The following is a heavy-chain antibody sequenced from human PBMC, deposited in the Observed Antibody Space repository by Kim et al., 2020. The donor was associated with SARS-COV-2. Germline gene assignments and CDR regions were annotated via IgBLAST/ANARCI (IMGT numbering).Heavy chain of an antibody. J-gene: IGHJ6*02. CDR1: GYSFTSYW. D-gene: IGHD3-22*01. Sequence: GASLKISCKGSGYSFTSYWIGWVRQMPGKGLEWMGIIYPGDSDTRYSPSFQGQVTISADKSISTAYLQWSSLKASDTAMYYCARHGIYYYDSSGSPYDMDVWGQGTTVTVSS. V-gene: IGHV5-51*01. CDR2: IYPGDSDT. CDR3: ARHGIYYYDSSGSPYDMDV.